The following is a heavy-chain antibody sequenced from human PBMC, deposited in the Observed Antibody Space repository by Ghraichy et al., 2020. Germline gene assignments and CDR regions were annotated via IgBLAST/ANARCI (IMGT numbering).Heavy chain of an antibody. D-gene: IGHD2-2*01. J-gene: IGHJ5*02. Sequence: SETLSLTCAVYGGSFSGYYWSWIRQPPGKGLEWIGEINHSGSTNYNPSLKNRVTISVDTSKNQFSLKLSSVTAADTAVYYCARKRIIVVVPAAIPNWFDPWGQGTLVTVSS. V-gene: IGHV4-34*01. CDR1: GGSFSGYY. CDR2: INHSGST. CDR3: ARKRIIVVVPAAIPNWFDP.